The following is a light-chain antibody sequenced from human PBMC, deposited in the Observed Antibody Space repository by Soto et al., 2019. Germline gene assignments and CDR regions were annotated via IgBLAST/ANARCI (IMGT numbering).Light chain of an antibody. J-gene: IGLJ3*02. CDR2: LERSGSY. V-gene: IGLV4-60*02. CDR1: SGHSSYI. CDR3: ETWDSDTHTV. Sequence: QLVLTQSSSASASLGSSVKLTCTLSSGHSSYIIAWHQQQPGKAPRYLMKLERSGSYNKGSGVPDRFSGSSSGADRYLTISNLQFEDEADYYCETWDSDTHTVFGGGTKVTV.